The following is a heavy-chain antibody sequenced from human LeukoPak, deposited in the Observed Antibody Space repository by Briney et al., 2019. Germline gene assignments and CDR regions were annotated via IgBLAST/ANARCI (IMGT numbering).Heavy chain of an antibody. V-gene: IGHV3-7*01. CDR3: ASGRRLAY. Sequence: GGSLRLSCAASGFTFRTYWMTWVRQAPGKGLEWVANIEQDGSEKYYVDSVEGRFTISRDNAKNSLYLQMNSLRAEDTAVYYCASGRRLAYWGQGTLVAVSS. CDR2: IEQDGSEK. CDR1: GFTFRTYW. D-gene: IGHD1-14*01. J-gene: IGHJ4*02.